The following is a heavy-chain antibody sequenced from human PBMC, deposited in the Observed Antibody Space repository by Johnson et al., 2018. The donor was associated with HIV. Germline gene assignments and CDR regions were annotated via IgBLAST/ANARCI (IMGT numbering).Heavy chain of an antibody. J-gene: IGHJ3*02. CDR2: IRYDGSNK. V-gene: IGHV3-30*02. CDR1: GFTFSSYG. Sequence: HVQLVESGGGVVQPGGSLRLSCAASGFTFSSYGMHWVRQAPGKGLEWVAFIRYDGSNKYYADSVRGQFTISRDNSKNTLYLQMNSLRAEDTAVYYCAKDLIAARRGCDAFDIWGQGTMVTASS. D-gene: IGHD6-6*01. CDR3: AKDLIAARRGCDAFDI.